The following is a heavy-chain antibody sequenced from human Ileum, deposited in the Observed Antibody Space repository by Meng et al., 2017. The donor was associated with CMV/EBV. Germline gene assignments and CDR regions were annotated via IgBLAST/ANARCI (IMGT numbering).Heavy chain of an antibody. CDR1: GFTLSDYY. V-gene: IGHV3-11*04. J-gene: IGHJ4*02. Sequence: GESLKISCAGSGFTLSDYYMSWIRQAPGKGMEWVSYITTSDDTFYADSAKGRFAISRDNVKNSLYLQMNSLRTDDTAVYYCARDRLPAPIALFHYWGRGMLVTVSS. CDR3: ARDRLPAPIALFHY. CDR2: ITTSDDT. D-gene: IGHD2-2*01.